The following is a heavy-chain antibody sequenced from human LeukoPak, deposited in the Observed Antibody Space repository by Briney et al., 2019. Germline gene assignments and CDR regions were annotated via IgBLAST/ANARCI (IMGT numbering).Heavy chain of an antibody. V-gene: IGHV1-2*02. CDR3: ARALYGGNSGFDY. CDR1: GYTFTGYY. CDR2: INPNSGGT. J-gene: IGHJ4*02. Sequence: ASVKVSCKASGYTFTGYYMHWVRQAPGQGLEWMGWINPNSGGTNYAQKFQGRVTMTRDTSISTAYMELSRLRSDDTAVYYCARALYGGNSGFDYWGQGTLVTVSS. D-gene: IGHD2-21*02.